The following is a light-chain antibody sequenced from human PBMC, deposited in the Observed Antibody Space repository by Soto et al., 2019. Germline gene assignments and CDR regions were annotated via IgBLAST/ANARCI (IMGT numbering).Light chain of an antibody. CDR1: RSNIGSNT. CDR2: SDN. CDR3: AAWDDSLNGLWV. V-gene: IGLV1-44*01. Sequence: QSVLTQPPSASGTPGQTVTISCSGSRSNIGSNTVNWYLQLPGTAPKLLIYSDNQRPSGVPDRFSGSKSGTSASLAISGLQSEDEADYYCAAWDDSLNGLWVFGGGTKLTVL. J-gene: IGLJ3*02.